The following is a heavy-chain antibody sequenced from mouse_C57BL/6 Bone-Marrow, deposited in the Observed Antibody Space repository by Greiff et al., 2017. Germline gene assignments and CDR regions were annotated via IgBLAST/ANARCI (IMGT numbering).Heavy chain of an antibody. CDR2: ISSGGSST. Sequence: EVMLMESGGDLVKPGGSLKLSCAASGFTFSSYAMSWVRQTPDKRLEWVAAISSGGSSTYYPDSVKGRFTISRDNAKNTLYLQMSSLKSEDTAMYYCARVDRRTWFAYWGQGTLVTVSA. CDR3: ARVDRRTWFAY. V-gene: IGHV5-6*01. D-gene: IGHD2-14*01. CDR1: GFTFSSYA. J-gene: IGHJ3*01.